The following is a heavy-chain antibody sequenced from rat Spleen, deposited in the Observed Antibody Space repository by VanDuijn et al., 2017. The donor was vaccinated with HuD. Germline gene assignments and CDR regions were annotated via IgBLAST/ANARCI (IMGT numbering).Heavy chain of an antibody. J-gene: IGHJ1*01. CDR1: GFTFNNYW. CDR2: ITNTGGGNT. V-gene: IGHV5-31*01. D-gene: IGHD5-1*01. Sequence: EVQLVESGGGLVQPGRSLKLSCVASGFTFNNYWMTWIRQAPGKGLEWVASITNTGGGNTYYRDSVKGRFTISRDNAKNTLYLQMDSLRSEDTATYYCARHETGPYWYFDFWGPGTMVTVSS. CDR3: ARHETGPYWYFDF.